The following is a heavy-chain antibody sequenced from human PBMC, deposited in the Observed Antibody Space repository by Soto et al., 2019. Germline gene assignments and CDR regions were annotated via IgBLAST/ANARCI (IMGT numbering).Heavy chain of an antibody. D-gene: IGHD3-22*01. CDR3: ARVGPAHYYDSSGYCSPLDY. CDR2: IIPMFGTA. CDR1: GDTFSSYA. J-gene: IGHJ4*02. Sequence: SVKVSCKASGDTFSSYAINWVRQAPGQGLEWMGGIIPMFGTANYAQKFKARVTITAGESTSTVYMELSSLRSEDTAVYYCARVGPAHYYDSSGYCSPLDYWIQGTLVTVSS. V-gene: IGHV1-69*13.